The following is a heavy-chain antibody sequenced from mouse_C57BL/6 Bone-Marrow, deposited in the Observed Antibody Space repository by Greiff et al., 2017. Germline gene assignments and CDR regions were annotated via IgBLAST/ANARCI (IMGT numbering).Heavy chain of an antibody. CDR3: ARRRTGAWFAY. D-gene: IGHD1-1*02. V-gene: IGHV1-26*01. CDR1: GYTFTDYY. Sequence: VQLQQSGPELVKPGASVKISCKASGYTFTDYYMNWVKQSHGKSLAWIGDINPNNGGTSYNQKFKGKATLTVDKSSSTAYMELRSLTSEDSAVYYCARRRTGAWFAYWGQGTLVTVSA. CDR2: INPNNGGT. J-gene: IGHJ3*01.